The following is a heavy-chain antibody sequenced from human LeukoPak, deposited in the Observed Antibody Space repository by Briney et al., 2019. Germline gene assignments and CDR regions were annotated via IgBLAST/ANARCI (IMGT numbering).Heavy chain of an antibody. J-gene: IGHJ5*02. CDR3: ARVFVYCSGGSCYWGWFDP. CDR1: GGSLSSYY. Sequence: SETLSLTCTVSGGSLSSYYWSWIRQPPGKELEWIGYIYYSGNTNYNPSLKSRVTISVDTSKNQFSLKLSSVTAADTAMYYCARVFVYCSGGSCYWGWFDPWGQGTLVTVSS. CDR2: IYYSGNT. D-gene: IGHD2-15*01. V-gene: IGHV4-59*01.